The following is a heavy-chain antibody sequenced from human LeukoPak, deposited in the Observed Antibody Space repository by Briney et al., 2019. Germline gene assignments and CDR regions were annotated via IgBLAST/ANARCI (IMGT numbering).Heavy chain of an antibody. V-gene: IGHV1-18*01. CDR1: GYTFTSYG. Sequence: ASVKVSCKASGYTFTSYGISWVRQAPGQGLEWMGWIGAYNGNTNYAQKLQGRVTMTTDTSTSTAYMELRSLRSDDTAVYYCARVLSNSPSSGPVAFDIWGQGTMVTVSS. CDR2: IGAYNGNT. D-gene: IGHD3-22*01. CDR3: ARVLSNSPSSGPVAFDI. J-gene: IGHJ3*02.